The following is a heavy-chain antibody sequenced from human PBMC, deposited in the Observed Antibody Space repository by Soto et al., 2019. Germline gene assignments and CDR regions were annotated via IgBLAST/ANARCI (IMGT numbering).Heavy chain of an antibody. D-gene: IGHD3-22*01. J-gene: IGHJ4*02. CDR3: AREAIIVIAAPEYYFDY. CDR1: GFDVINTD. Sequence: PGGSLRLSCASSGFDVINTDMSWVRQAPGKGLEWVSVIYSGGYTNYADSVKGRFIVSRDSPKNTLYLQMDSLRAEDTAVYYCAREAIIVIAAPEYYFDYWGQGTLVTVSS. CDR2: IYSGGYT. V-gene: IGHV3-66*01.